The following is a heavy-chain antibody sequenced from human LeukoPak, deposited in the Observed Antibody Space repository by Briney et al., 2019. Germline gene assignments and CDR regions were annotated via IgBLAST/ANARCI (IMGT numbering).Heavy chain of an antibody. CDR2: IYSGGTT. D-gene: IGHD7-27*01. CDR3: ARAPNRAYYMDV. V-gene: IGHV3-53*01. Sequence: PGGSLRLSCAVSGFTVSSNYMSWVRQAPGKGLEWVSVIYSGGTTYYADSVKGRFTISRDNSKNTLYLQMNSLRAEDTAVYYCARAPNRAYYMDVWGKGTTVTASS. J-gene: IGHJ6*03. CDR1: GFTVSSNY.